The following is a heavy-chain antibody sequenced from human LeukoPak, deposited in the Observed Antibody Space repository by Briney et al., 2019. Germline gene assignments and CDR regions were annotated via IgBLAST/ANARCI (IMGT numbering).Heavy chain of an antibody. CDR1: GGSISSSSYY. J-gene: IGHJ4*02. V-gene: IGHV4-39*07. D-gene: IGHD3-22*01. CDR3: ARFGRGISYDSSGYYFDY. CDR2: IYYIGST. Sequence: SETLSLTCTVSGGSISSSSYYWGWIRQPPGKGLEWIGSIYYIGSTYYNPSLKSRVTISVDTSKNQFSLKLSSVTAADTAVYYCARFGRGISYDSSGYYFDYWGQGTLVTVSS.